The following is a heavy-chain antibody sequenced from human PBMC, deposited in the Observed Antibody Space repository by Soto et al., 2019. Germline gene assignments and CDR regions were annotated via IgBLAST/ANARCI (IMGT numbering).Heavy chain of an antibody. V-gene: IGHV3-33*01. CDR3: ARWHSSSLNWFDP. CDR1: GFSLRTYG. Sequence: PGGSLRLSCAASGFSLRTYGMQWLRRAPGKGLEWVAFIWYDGTKKFYANSVKGRSTISKDNSNNILYLQMSGLRAEDTAVYYCARWHSSSLNWFDPWGQGTLVTVSS. CDR2: IWYDGTKK. D-gene: IGHD6-6*01. J-gene: IGHJ5*02.